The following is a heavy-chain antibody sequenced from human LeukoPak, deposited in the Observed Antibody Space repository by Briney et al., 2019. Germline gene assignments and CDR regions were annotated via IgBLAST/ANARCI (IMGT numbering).Heavy chain of an antibody. CDR1: GGSFSGYY. D-gene: IGHD4-4*01. V-gene: IGHV4-34*01. J-gene: IGHJ5*02. CDR2: INHSGST. Sequence: PSETLSLTCAVYGGSFSGYYWSWIRQPPGKGLEWIGEINHSGSTNYNPSPKSRVTISVDTSKNQFSLKLSSVTAADTAVYYCARVKVTTTRWFDPWGQGTLVTVSS. CDR3: ARVKVTTTRWFDP.